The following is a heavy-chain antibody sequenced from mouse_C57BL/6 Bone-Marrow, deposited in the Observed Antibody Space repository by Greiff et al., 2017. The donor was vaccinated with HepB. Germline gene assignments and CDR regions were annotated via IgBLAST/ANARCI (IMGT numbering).Heavy chain of an antibody. D-gene: IGHD1-3*01. Sequence: QVQLKQPGAELVRPGTSVKLSCKASGYTFTSYWMHWVKQRPGQGLEWIGVIDPSDSYTNYNQKFKGKATLTVDTSSSTAYMQLSSLTSEDSAVYYCATYKPHYAMDYWGQGTSVTVSS. V-gene: IGHV1-59*01. J-gene: IGHJ4*01. CDR1: GYTFTSYW. CDR3: ATYKPHYAMDY. CDR2: IDPSDSYT.